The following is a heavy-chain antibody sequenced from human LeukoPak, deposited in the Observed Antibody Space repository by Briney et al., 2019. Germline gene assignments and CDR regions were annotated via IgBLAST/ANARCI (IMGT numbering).Heavy chain of an antibody. V-gene: IGHV3-23*01. Sequence: GGSLRLSCAASGFTFSIYAMSWVRQAPGKGLEWVSAISGSGGSTYYADSVKGRFTISRDNSKNTLYLQMNSLRAEDTAVYYCAKAPGCSSTSCYFDYYYGMDVWGQGTTVTVSS. CDR1: GFTFSIYA. CDR3: AKAPGCSSTSCYFDYYYGMDV. CDR2: ISGSGGST. D-gene: IGHD2-2*01. J-gene: IGHJ6*02.